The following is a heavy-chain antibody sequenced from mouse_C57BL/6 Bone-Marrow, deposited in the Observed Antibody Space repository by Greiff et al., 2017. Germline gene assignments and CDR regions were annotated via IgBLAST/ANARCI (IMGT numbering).Heavy chain of an antibody. J-gene: IGHJ3*01. D-gene: IGHD2-4*01. V-gene: IGHV1-81*01. CDR2: IYPRSGNT. Sequence: VQRVESGAELARPGASVKLSCKASGYTFTSYGISWVKQRTGQGLEWIGEIYPRSGNTYYNEKFKGKATLTADKSSSTAYMELRRLTSEDSAVYFCARGDYDYDAIFAYWGQGTLVTVSA. CDR3: ARGDYDYDAIFAY. CDR1: GYTFTSYG.